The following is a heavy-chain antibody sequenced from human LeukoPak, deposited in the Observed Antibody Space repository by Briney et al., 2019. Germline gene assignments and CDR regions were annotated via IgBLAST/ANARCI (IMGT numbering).Heavy chain of an antibody. V-gene: IGHV3-53*01. D-gene: IGHD1-1*01. CDR3: ARDQTGTGFDY. CDR2: IYSGGST. CDR1: GFTVSSNY. J-gene: IGHJ4*02. Sequence: AGGSLRLSCAASGFTVSSNYMSWVRQAPGTGLEWVSVIYSGGSTYYADSVKGRFTISRDNSKNTLYLQMNSLRAEDTAVYYCARDQTGTGFDYWGQGTLVTVSS.